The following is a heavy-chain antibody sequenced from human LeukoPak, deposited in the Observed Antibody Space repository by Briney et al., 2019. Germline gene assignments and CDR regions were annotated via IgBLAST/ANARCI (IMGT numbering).Heavy chain of an antibody. D-gene: IGHD4-23*01. CDR2: ISCSSSTI. J-gene: IGHJ6*03. CDR3: ARGTTVVTQDYYYYMDV. CDR1: GFTFSSYS. V-gene: IGHV3-48*01. Sequence: GGSLRLSCAASGFTFSSYSMNWVRQAPGKGLEWVSYISCSSSTIYYADSVKGRFTISRDNAKNSLYLQMNSLRAEDTAVYYCARGTTVVTQDYYYYMDVWGKGTTVTVSS.